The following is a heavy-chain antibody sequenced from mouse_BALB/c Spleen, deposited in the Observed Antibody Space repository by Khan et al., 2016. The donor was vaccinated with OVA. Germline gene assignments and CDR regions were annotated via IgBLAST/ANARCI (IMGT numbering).Heavy chain of an antibody. D-gene: IGHD1-2*01. CDR1: GLNITDTY. CDR2: IAPPNGNT. J-gene: IGHJ2*01. Sequence: VQLKESGAELVKPGATVKLSCTASGLNITDTYMHWLKQWSEQGLEWIGRIAPPNGNTKYDPKFQGKATITADTSSNPAYLQLSSLTSEDTAVYYCARMARKWGQGTTLTVSS. CDR3: ARMARK. V-gene: IGHV14-3*02.